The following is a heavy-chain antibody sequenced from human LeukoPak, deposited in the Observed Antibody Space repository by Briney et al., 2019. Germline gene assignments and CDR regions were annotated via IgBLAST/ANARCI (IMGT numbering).Heavy chain of an antibody. J-gene: IGHJ6*03. CDR3: ARGPSPPNYYYYYMDV. CDR2: INHSGST. V-gene: IGHV4-34*01. CDR1: GGSFSGYY. Sequence: SETLSLTCAVYGGSFSGYYWSWIRQPPGKGLEWIGEINHSGSTNYNPSLKSRVTISVDTSKNQFSLKLSSVTAADTAVYYCARGPSPPNYYYYYMDVWGKGTTVTVSS.